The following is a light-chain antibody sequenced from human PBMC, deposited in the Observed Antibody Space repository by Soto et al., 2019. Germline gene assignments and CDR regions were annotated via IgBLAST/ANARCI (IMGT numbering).Light chain of an antibody. J-gene: IGLJ3*02. CDR1: SSDVGTYTY. CDR3: AAWDDSLSGLWV. V-gene: IGLV2-11*01. CDR2: DVI. Sequence: QSVLTQPRSVSGSPGQSVTISCTGTSSDVGTYTYDSWYQQHPGKAPKLIIYDVIKRPSGVPDRFSGSKSGNTASLTISGLQAEDEADYYCAAWDDSLSGLWVFGGGTQLTVL.